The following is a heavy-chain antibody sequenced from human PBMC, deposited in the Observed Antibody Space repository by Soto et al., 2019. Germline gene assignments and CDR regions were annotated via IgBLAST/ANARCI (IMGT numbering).Heavy chain of an antibody. CDR3: ARSLVGATFDY. CDR2: TRNKANSYTT. J-gene: IGHJ4*02. D-gene: IGHD1-26*01. CDR1: GFTFSDHY. Sequence: EVQLVESGGGLVQPGGSLRLSCAASGFTFSDHYMDWVRQAPGKGLEWVGRTRNKANSYTTEYAASVKGRFTISRDDSKHALYLQMNSLKTEDTAVYYCARSLVGATFDYWGQGTLVTVSS. V-gene: IGHV3-72*01.